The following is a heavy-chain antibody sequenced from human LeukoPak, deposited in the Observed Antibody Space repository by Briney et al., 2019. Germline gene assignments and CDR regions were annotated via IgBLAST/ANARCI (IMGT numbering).Heavy chain of an antibody. Sequence: GGSLRLSCAASGFTSSSYSMNWVRQAPGKGLEWVSYISSSSSTIYYADSVKGRFTISRDNAKNSLYLQMNSLRAEDTAVYYCAREGTAAAAPGGYYGMDVWGQGTTVTVSS. CDR1: GFTSSSYS. D-gene: IGHD6-13*01. V-gene: IGHV3-48*01. J-gene: IGHJ6*02. CDR3: AREGTAAAAPGGYYGMDV. CDR2: ISSSSSTI.